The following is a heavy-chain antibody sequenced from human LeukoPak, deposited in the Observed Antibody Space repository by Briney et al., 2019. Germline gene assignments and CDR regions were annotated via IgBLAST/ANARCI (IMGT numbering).Heavy chain of an antibody. CDR3: AKDGGYSTNIYYMDV. J-gene: IGHJ6*03. D-gene: IGHD5-12*01. Sequence: GGSLRLSCTASGFTFSSYAMTWVRQAPGKGLEWVSGISGSGSSTYYADSVEGRFTISRDNSRNTLYLQMSSLRAEDTAVYYCAKDGGYSTNIYYMDVWAKGPRSPSP. CDR2: ISGSGSST. CDR1: GFTFSSYA. V-gene: IGHV3-23*01.